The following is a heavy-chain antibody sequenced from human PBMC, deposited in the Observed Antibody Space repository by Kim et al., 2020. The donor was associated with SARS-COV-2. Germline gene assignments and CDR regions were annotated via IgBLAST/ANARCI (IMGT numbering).Heavy chain of an antibody. CDR1: GGSFSGYY. CDR3: ARVLVDYVPNYYYYGMDV. V-gene: IGHV4-34*01. J-gene: IGHJ6*02. Sequence: SETLSLTCAVYGGSFSGYYWSWIRQPPGKGLEWIGEINHSGSTNYNPSLKSRVTISVDTSKNQFSLKLSSVTAADTAVYYCARVLVDYVPNYYYYGMDVWGQGTTVTVSS. CDR2: INHSGST. D-gene: IGHD4-17*01.